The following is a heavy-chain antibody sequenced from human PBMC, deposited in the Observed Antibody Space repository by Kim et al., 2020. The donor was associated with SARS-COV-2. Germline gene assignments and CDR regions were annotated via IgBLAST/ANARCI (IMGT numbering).Heavy chain of an antibody. D-gene: IGHD2-2*01. J-gene: IGHJ3*02. V-gene: IGHV3-7*04. CDR3: ARPRTRLSNDDFDI. Sequence: SVECRFHISRDNAKNSLFLQMNSMRAEETAMYYCARPRTRLSNDDFDIWGQGTMVTVSS.